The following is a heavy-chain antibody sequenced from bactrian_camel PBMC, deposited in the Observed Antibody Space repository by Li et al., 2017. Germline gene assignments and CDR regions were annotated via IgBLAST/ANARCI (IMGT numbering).Heavy chain of an antibody. CDR2: IDSDGST. J-gene: IGHJ4*01. CDR3: AVDCCNLFWSYY. CDR1: AYTFSANC. V-gene: IGHV3S53*01. Sequence: HVQLVESGGGSVQAGGSLRLSCGASAYTFSANCVAWYRQVPGKEREGVAGIDSDGSTPYADSVKGRFTISRDNAKNTLYLQMNSLGPEDTGLYFCAVDCCNLFWSYYWGQGTQVTVS. D-gene: IGHD8*01.